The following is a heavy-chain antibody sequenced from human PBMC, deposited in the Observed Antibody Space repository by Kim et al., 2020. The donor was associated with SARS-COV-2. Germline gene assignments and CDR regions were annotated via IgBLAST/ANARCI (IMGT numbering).Heavy chain of an antibody. CDR3: VRGGWRAVDY. CDR2: IKPDGSEK. J-gene: IGHJ4*02. D-gene: IGHD3-3*01. V-gene: IGHV3-7*01. Sequence: GGSLRLSCAAAGFTFSGYWMIWVRQAPGKGLEWVAKIKPDGSEKYYVDSVKGRFTISRDNAKNSLYLQMNSLRAEDTAVYYCVRGGWRAVDYWGQGILVT. CDR1: GFTFSGYW.